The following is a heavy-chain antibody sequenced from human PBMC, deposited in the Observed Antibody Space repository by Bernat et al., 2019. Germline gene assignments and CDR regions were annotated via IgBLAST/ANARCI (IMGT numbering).Heavy chain of an antibody. D-gene: IGHD3-10*01. V-gene: IGHV4-39*02. CDR1: GGSISSSSYY. CDR3: ARRGGYYGSGSYYERDY. Sequence: QLQLQESGPGLVKPSETLSLTCTVSGGSISSSSYYWGWIRQPPGKGLEWIGSIYYSGSTYYNPSLKSRVTISVDTSKNHFSLKLSSVTAADTAVYYCARRGGYYGSGSYYERDYWGQGTLVTVSS. J-gene: IGHJ4*02. CDR2: IYYSGST.